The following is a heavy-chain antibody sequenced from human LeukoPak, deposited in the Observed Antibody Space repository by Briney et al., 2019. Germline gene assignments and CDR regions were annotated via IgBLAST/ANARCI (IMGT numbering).Heavy chain of an antibody. CDR3: AREMAYYYDSSSYNIDF. CDR2: IYTDATSR. V-gene: IGHV3-74*03. J-gene: IGHJ4*02. Sequence: GGTLRLSCAASGFTLSSSWMHWVRQAPGKGLVWVSRIYTDATSRTYADSVRGRFIISRDKAKNTLYLQMNSLRGEDTAVYYCAREMAYYYDSSSYNIDFWGQGTLVILST. CDR1: GFTLSSSW. D-gene: IGHD3-22*01.